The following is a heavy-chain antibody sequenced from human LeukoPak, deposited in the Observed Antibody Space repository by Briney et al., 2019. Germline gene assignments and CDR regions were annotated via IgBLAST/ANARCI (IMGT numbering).Heavy chain of an antibody. CDR3: ARGGYFDWFPKPYYYYGMDV. Sequence: GGSLRLSCAASGFTFSSYEMNWVRQAPGKGLEWVSYISSSGSTIYYADSVKGRFTISRDNAKNSLYLQMNSLRAEDTAVYYCARGGYFDWFPKPYYYYGMDVWGQGTTVTVSS. CDR1: GFTFSSYE. D-gene: IGHD3-9*01. V-gene: IGHV3-48*03. CDR2: ISSSGSTI. J-gene: IGHJ6*02.